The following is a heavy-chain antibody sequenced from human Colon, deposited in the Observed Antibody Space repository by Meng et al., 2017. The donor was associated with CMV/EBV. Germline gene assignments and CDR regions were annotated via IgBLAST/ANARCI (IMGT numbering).Heavy chain of an antibody. CDR2: VHHGGAT. V-gene: IGHV4-38-2*02. CDR3: ARDHGDDFYYGMDV. D-gene: IGHD4-17*01. CDR1: GYSITSDHY. J-gene: IGHJ6*02. Sequence: SETLSLTCSVSGYSITSDHYWGWIRQPPGKGLEWIGSVHHGGATYYNPSLQSRVTISVEASKNHFSLKLASVTAADTAVYFCARDHGDDFYYGMDVWGQGTTVTVSS.